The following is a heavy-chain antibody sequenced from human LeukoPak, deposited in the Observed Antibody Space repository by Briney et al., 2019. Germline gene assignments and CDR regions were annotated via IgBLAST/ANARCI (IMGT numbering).Heavy chain of an antibody. D-gene: IGHD1-1*01. CDR1: GFTFGHYW. Sequence: PGGSLRLSCAASGFTFGHYWMHWVRQVPGKGLVWVSRIHGDGSSPIYADSVKGRFTISRDNAKNTLYLQMNSLGVEDGGIYYCARDGSLPDYWGQGTLVTVSS. J-gene: IGHJ4*02. V-gene: IGHV3-74*01. CDR2: IHGDGSSP. CDR3: ARDGSLPDY.